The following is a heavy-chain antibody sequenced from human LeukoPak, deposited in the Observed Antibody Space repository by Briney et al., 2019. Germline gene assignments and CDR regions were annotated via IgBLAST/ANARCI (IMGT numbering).Heavy chain of an antibody. J-gene: IGHJ4*02. D-gene: IGHD4-23*01. V-gene: IGHV3-74*01. CDR3: ARDMGPSGGNSGGY. CDR2: VATDGTGP. CDR1: GFTFSSYW. Sequence: GGSLRLSCAASGFTFSSYWMHWVRQASGKGLVWVSRVATDGTGPSYADFVKGRFTISRDNAKDTLYLQMNSLSAEDTAVYYCARDMGPSGGNSGGYWGQGTLVTVSS.